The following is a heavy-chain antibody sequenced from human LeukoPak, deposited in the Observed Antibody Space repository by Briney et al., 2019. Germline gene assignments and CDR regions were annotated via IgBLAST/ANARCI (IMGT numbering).Heavy chain of an antibody. J-gene: IGHJ4*02. CDR3: AKGGSSSWYSGYAY. V-gene: IGHV3-23*01. CDR1: GFIFSSYA. D-gene: IGHD6-13*01. Sequence: PGGSLRLSCAASGFIFSSYAMSWVRQAPGKGLEWVSAISGSGGSTYYADSVKGRFTISRDNSKNTLYLQMNSLRAEDTAVYYCAKGGSSSWYSGYAYWGQGTLVTVSS. CDR2: ISGSGGST.